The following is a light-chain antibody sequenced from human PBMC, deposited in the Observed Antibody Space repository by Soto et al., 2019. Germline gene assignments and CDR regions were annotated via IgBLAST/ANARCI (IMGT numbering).Light chain of an antibody. CDR1: QSLLYSNGRTF. Sequence: VMTQTPVSLSVTPGQPASMSCKSSQSLLYSNGRTFLYWYLQRPGQPPRLLMNEVSIRSSGVPDRIIGSGSGTDFTLKISRVEAEDIGVYYCMQAADLPLTFGGGTKVEI. V-gene: IGKV2-29*03. CDR2: EVS. CDR3: MQAADLPLT. J-gene: IGKJ4*01.